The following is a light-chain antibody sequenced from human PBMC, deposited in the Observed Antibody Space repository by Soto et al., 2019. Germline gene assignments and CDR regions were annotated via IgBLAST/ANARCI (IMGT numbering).Light chain of an antibody. CDR1: QSISSW. CDR2: DAS. J-gene: IGKJ1*01. V-gene: IGKV1-5*01. CDR3: QQYNSYPPWT. Sequence: DIQMTQSPSTLSASVGDRVTITCRASQSISSWLAWYQQKPGKAPKLLIYDASSLESGVPSRFSCSGSGTEFTLTISSLQPDDFATYYCQQYNSYPPWTFRQGTKVEIK.